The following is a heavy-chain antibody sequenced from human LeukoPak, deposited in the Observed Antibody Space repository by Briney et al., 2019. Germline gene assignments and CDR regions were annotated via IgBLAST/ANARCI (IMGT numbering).Heavy chain of an antibody. V-gene: IGHV3-21*01. D-gene: IGHD3-3*01. J-gene: IGHJ6*02. CDR3: ASLEEFWSGYYGYGMDV. CDR2: ISSSSSYI. CDR1: GFTFSSYS. Sequence: GGSLRLSCAASGFTFSSYSMNWVRQAPGKGLEWVSSISSSSSYIYYADSVKGRFTISRDNAKNSLYLQMNSLRAEDTAVYYCASLEEFWSGYYGYGMDVWGQGTTVTVSS.